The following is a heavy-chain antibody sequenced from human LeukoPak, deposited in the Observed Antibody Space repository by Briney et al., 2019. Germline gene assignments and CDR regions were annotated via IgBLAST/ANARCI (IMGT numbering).Heavy chain of an antibody. J-gene: IGHJ5*02. V-gene: IGHV3-23*01. CDR1: GFTFSSYA. Sequence: GGSLRLSCAASGFTFSSYAMSWVRQAPGKGLEWVSAISGSGGSTYYADSVKGRFTISRDSFKNTLYLQMNSLRPEDTAVYYCARDRVPQVYDSSGYIGHWGQGTLVTVSS. CDR2: ISGSGGST. D-gene: IGHD3-22*01. CDR3: ARDRVPQVYDSSGYIGH.